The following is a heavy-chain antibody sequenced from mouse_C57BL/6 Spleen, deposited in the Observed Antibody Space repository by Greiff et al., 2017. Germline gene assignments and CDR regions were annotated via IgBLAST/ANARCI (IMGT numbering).Heavy chain of an antibody. CDR2: ISDGGSYT. V-gene: IGHV5-4*01. CDR1: GFTFSSYA. CDR3: ARDLFTQEYFDV. D-gene: IGHD1-1*01. Sequence: VQLKESGGGLVKPGGSLKLSCAASGFTFSSYAMSWVRQTPEKRLEWVATISDGGSYTYYPDNVKGRCTISRDNAKNNLYLQMSHLKSEDTAMYYCARDLFTQEYFDVWGTGTTVTVSS. J-gene: IGHJ1*03.